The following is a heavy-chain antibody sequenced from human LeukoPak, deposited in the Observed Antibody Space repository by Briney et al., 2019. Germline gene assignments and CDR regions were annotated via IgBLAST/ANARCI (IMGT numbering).Heavy chain of an antibody. V-gene: IGHV3-30*03. D-gene: IGHD3-9*01. CDR3: ARATEWLDY. J-gene: IGHJ4*02. Sequence: GGSLRLSCAASGFTFSSYDIHWVRQAPGKGLEWVAVISSDGSNKYYADSVKGRFTISRDNSKNTLYLQMNSLRAEDTAVYYCARATEWLDYWGQGTLVTVSS. CDR1: GFTFSSYD. CDR2: ISSDGSNK.